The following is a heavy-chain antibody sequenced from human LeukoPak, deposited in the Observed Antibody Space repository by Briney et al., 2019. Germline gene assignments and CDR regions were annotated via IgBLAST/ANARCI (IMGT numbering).Heavy chain of an antibody. CDR2: IIPSGGSS. CDR1: GFIFSTYG. Sequence: LSGGSLRLSCAASGFIFSTYGMNWVRQAPGKGLEWVSLIIPSGGSSYHADSVKGRFTISRDNSKNTLYLQMNSLRAEDTAIYYCVTDLFGSGNYGYFDYWGQGTLVTVSS. CDR3: VTDLFGSGNYGYFDY. J-gene: IGHJ4*02. D-gene: IGHD3-10*01. V-gene: IGHV3-23*01.